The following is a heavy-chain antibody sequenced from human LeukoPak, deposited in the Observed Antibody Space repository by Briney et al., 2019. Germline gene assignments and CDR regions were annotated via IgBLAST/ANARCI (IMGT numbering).Heavy chain of an antibody. Sequence: SQTLSLTCAISGDSVSNKSGAWNWIRQSPSRGLEWLGRTFYRSKWNNDYAVSVKSRITINPDTSKNQFSLQLNSMTPEDTAVYYCASLNFDYWGQGTLVTVSS. CDR3: ASLNFDY. J-gene: IGHJ4*02. CDR2: TFYRSKWNN. CDR1: GDSVSNKSGA. V-gene: IGHV6-1*01.